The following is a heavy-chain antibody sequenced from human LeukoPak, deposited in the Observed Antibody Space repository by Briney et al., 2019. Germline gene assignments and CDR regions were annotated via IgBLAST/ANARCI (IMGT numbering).Heavy chain of an antibody. J-gene: IGHJ6*03. V-gene: IGHV3-48*03. Sequence: GGSLRLSCAASGFTFSSYEMHWVRQAPGKGLEWVSYITSSGSTIYYADSVKGRLTISRDNAKNSLYLQMNSLRAEDTAVYYCAGCRATALYYYYYYMDVWGKGTTVTVSS. D-gene: IGHD5-12*01. CDR2: ITSSGSTI. CDR1: GFTFSSYE. CDR3: AGCRATALYYYYYYMDV.